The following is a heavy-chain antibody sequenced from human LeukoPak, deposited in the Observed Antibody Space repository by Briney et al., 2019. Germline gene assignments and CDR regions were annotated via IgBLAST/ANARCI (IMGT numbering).Heavy chain of an antibody. J-gene: IGHJ3*02. V-gene: IGHV3-53*01. CDR1: SHTQRSNY. CDR3: ARGGDSSGSVLTAFDI. CDR2: TNSGSST. Sequence: PGGPLTLFFTACSHTQRSNYTSGARHSPGNSLPYVSDTNSGSSTYYAVFVKGRFTISRDNSKNTLYLLMNSLRAEYTAVYYWARGGDSSGSVLTAFDIWGQWTMVTVSS. D-gene: IGHD3-22*01.